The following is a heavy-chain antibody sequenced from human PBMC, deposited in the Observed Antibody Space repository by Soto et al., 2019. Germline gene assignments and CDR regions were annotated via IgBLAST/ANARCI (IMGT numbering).Heavy chain of an antibody. Sequence: GGSLRLSCAASGFSFSTYNMDWVRQAPGKGPEWIAYISTTSFTIYYADSVKGRFTISGDNDRNSLYLEMNSLRDEDTAVYYCARDRCYDGTCYSASDSWGQGTLVTVSS. D-gene: IGHD2-15*01. CDR3: ARDRCYDGTCYSASDS. V-gene: IGHV3-48*02. J-gene: IGHJ5*01. CDR2: ISTTSFTI. CDR1: GFSFSTYN.